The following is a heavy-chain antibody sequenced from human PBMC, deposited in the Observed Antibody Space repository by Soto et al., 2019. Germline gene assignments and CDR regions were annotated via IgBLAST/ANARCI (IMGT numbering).Heavy chain of an antibody. CDR3: ARDLEGSGSHWLGYNYYAMDV. V-gene: IGHV3-11*01. CDR1: GFTISVYY. CDR2: ISSEGTTT. D-gene: IGHD3-10*01. J-gene: IGHJ6*02. Sequence: GGSLRLSCAASGFTISVYYMTWIRQAPGKGLEWVSYISSEGTTTYYADSVRDRFSISLDNAKNSVYLQMNSLRADDSGVYYCARDLEGSGSHWLGYNYYAMDVWGQGTTVTVSS.